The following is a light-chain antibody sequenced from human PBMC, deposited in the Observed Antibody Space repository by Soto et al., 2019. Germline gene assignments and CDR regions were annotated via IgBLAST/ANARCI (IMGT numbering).Light chain of an antibody. V-gene: IGLV2-14*03. CDR3: SSHTSRSTLV. Sequence: QSPLTQPASVSGSPGQSITISCTGTSSDVGGYNYVSWYQHHPGKAPKLMIYDVSNRPSGVSNRFSGSKSGNTASLTISGLQAEDEADYYCSSHTSRSTLVFVTGTKVTVL. CDR2: DVS. CDR1: SSDVGGYNY. J-gene: IGLJ1*01.